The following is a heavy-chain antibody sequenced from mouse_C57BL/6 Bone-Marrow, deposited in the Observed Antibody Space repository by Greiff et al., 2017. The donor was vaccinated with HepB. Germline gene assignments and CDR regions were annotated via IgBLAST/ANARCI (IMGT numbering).Heavy chain of an antibody. D-gene: IGHD1-1*01. J-gene: IGHJ4*01. CDR2: IYPRSGNT. V-gene: IGHV1-81*01. Sequence: QVQLKESGAELARPGASVKLSCKASGYTFTSYGISWVKQRTGQGLEWIGEIYPRSGNTYYNEKFKGKTTLTADKSSSTAYMELRSLTSEDSAVYFCARSSTTVVAPYAMDYWDQGTSVTVSS. CDR1: GYTFTSYG. CDR3: ARSSTTVVAPYAMDY.